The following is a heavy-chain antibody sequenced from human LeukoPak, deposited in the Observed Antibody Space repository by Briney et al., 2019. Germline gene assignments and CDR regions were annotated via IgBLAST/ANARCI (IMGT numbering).Heavy chain of an antibody. D-gene: IGHD6-25*01. Sequence: GESLRLSCAASGFTSSSYNMNWVRQAPGKGLEWVSYISSSSSTIYYADSVKGRFTISRDNAKNSLYLQMNSLRAEDTAVYYCATKGTSYSSGYWGQGALVIVSS. CDR1: GFTSSSYN. J-gene: IGHJ4*02. CDR3: ATKGTSYSSGY. CDR2: ISSSSSTI. V-gene: IGHV3-48*01.